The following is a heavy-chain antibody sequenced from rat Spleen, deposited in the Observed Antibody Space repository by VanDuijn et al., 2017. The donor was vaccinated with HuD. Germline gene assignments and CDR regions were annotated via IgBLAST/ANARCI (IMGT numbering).Heavy chain of an antibody. CDR1: GFTFNNYW. Sequence: EVQLVESGGGLVQPGRSLKLSCVASGFTFNNYWMTWIRQAPGKGLEWVASITNTGGSTYYPDSVKGRFTISRDNAKSTLYLQMNSLRSEDTATYCCTSYNSGFFDYWGQGVMVTVAS. CDR3: TSYNSGFFDY. D-gene: IGHD4-3*01. J-gene: IGHJ2*01. CDR2: ITNTGGST. V-gene: IGHV5-31*01.